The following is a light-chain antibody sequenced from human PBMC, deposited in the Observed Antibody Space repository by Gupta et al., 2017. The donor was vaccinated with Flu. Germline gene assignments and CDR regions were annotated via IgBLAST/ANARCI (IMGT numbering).Light chain of an antibody. V-gene: IGLV3-19*01. CDR2: VNN. Sequence: QTVRIACKGDSLRNSNGSWYQQKPGQAHVLGSEVNNIRPSGIPDRFYGSTSGNTDYLTTTGAQAEDEADEDCNYRDSSENHQSGFGGGTKLTVL. CDR3: NYRDSSENHQSG. J-gene: IGLJ2*01. CDR1: SLRNSN.